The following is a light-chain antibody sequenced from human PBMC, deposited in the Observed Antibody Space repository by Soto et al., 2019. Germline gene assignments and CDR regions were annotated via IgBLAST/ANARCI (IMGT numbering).Light chain of an antibody. CDR3: QQYNNWTYT. Sequence: EIAMTQSPATLSVSPGERATLSCRASQSVSSNLAWYQQKPGQAPRLLIYGASTRATGIPARFSGSGSGTEFTLTISSLQSEDFAVYYCQQYNNWTYTFGQGT. V-gene: IGKV3-15*01. CDR2: GAS. J-gene: IGKJ2*01. CDR1: QSVSSN.